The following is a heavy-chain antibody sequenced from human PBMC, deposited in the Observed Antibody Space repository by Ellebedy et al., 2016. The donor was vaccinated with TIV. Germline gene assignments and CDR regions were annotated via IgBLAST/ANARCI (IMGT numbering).Heavy chain of an antibody. V-gene: IGHV3-11*06. D-gene: IGHD3-10*01. Sequence: GESLKISXAASGFTFSDYYMSWIRQAPGKGLEWVSYISSSSSYTNYADSVKGRFTISRDNAKNSLYLQMNSLRAEDTAVYYCARGRPAYYYGSGTQNYYFDYWGQGTLVTVSS. CDR3: ARGRPAYYYGSGTQNYYFDY. CDR1: GFTFSDYY. J-gene: IGHJ4*02. CDR2: ISSSSSYT.